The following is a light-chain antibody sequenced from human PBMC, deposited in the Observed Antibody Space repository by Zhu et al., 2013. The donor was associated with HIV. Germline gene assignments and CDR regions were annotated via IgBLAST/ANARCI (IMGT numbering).Light chain of an antibody. V-gene: IGKV4-1*01. CDR1: QSLLSNSNKKNY. J-gene: IGKJ1*01. CDR3: LHYNNWPPGWT. Sequence: DIVMTQSPDSLSVSLGERATINCRSSQSLLSNSNKKNYLAWYQKKPGQPPKLLFYWASSRRLGVPDRFTGTGSGTDFTLTITSLQPEDFAIYYCLHYNNWPPGWTFGQGTKVEVK. CDR2: WAS.